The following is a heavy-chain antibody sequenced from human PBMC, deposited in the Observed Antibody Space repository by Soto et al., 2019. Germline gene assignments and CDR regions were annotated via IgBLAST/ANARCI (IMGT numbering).Heavy chain of an antibody. Sequence: SETLSLTCTASGGSISSYYWSWIRQPPGKGLEWIGYIYYSGSTNYNPSLKSRVTISVDTSKNQFSLKLSSVTAADTAVYYCASYDFWSGDNYFDYWGQGTLVTVSS. V-gene: IGHV4-59*01. D-gene: IGHD3-3*01. CDR1: GGSISSYY. CDR2: IYYSGST. CDR3: ASYDFWSGDNYFDY. J-gene: IGHJ4*02.